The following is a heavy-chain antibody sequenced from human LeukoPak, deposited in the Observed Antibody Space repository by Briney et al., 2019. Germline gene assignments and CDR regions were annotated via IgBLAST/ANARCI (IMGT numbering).Heavy chain of an antibody. CDR3: ARSVEGYCRGGSCYSYSYYMDV. Sequence: SETLSLTCTVSGGSISSYYWSWIRQSPGKGLEWIGRIYTSGSTNYNPSLKSRVTISVDTSKNQFSLRLSSVTAADTAVYYCARSVEGYCRGGSCYSYSYYMDVWGKGTTVTVSS. CDR2: IYTSGST. CDR1: GGSISSYY. D-gene: IGHD2-15*01. V-gene: IGHV4-4*07. J-gene: IGHJ6*03.